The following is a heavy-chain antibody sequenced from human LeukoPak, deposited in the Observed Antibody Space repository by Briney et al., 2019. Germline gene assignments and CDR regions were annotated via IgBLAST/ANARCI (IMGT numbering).Heavy chain of an antibody. CDR1: GYTFTSYD. Sequence: GASVKVSCKASGYTFTSYDINWVRQATGQGLEWMGWMNPNSGNTGYAQKFQGRVTMTRNTSISTAYMELSSLRSEDTAVYYCARAGQITREFLNGVVVPADYWGQGTLVTVSS. V-gene: IGHV1-8*01. J-gene: IGHJ4*02. D-gene: IGHD2-2*01. CDR3: ARAGQITREFLNGVVVPADY. CDR2: MNPNSGNT.